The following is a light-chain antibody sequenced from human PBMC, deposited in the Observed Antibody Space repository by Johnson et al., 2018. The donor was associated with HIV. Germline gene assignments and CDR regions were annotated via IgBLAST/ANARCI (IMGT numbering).Light chain of an antibody. V-gene: IGLV1-51*01. CDR3: GNWDSSLSAAYV. Sequence: QSVLTQPPSVSAAPGQKVTISCSGSSSNIGNNYVSWYQQLPGTAPKLLIYDNNKRPSGIPDRFSGSKSGTSATLGITGLQTGDEADYYCGNWDSSLSAAYVFGTGTKVTVL. J-gene: IGLJ1*01. CDR2: DNN. CDR1: SSNIGNNY.